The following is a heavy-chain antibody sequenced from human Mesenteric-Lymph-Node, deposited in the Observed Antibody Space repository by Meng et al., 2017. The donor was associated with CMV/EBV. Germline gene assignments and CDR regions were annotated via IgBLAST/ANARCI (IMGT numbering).Heavy chain of an antibody. CDR2: INYVGNS. D-gene: IGHD1-26*01. CDR3: AKSLPGSYSAFDS. J-gene: IGHJ4*02. CDR1: GASITSYY. V-gene: IGHV4-59*08. Sequence: CTVSGASITSYYWSWVRQPPGKGLEWIGYINYVGNSNSVNPSLKSRVAISLDTSNNQFSLRLRSVTAADTALYFCAKSLPGSYSAFDSWGQGALVTVSS.